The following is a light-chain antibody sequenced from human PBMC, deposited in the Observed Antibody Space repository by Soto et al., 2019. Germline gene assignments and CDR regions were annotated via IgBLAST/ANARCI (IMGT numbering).Light chain of an antibody. CDR2: LGS. Sequence: DIVMTQSPLSLPVTPGEPASISCRSSQSLLHSNGYNYLNWYLQKPGQSPQLLIYLGSNRASGVPDRFSGRGSGTDFTPKITRVEAEDVGVYYCMQALQTPPYTFGQGTKLEIK. J-gene: IGKJ2*01. CDR1: QSLLHSNGYNY. V-gene: IGKV2-28*01. CDR3: MQALQTPPYT.